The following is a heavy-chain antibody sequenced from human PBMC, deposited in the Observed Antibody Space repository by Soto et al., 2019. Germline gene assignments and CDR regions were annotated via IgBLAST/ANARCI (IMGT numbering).Heavy chain of an antibody. V-gene: IGHV3-74*01. CDR3: VRGGYSGSYYRYF. CDR1: GFTFSNCW. CDR2: IDRDGATT. D-gene: IGHD1-26*01. Sequence: GGSLRLSCAASGFTFSNCWMNWVRQVPGKGLVWVSRIDRDGATTSYADSVKGRFTISRDNARNRLYLQMNSLRVEDTAVYYCVRGGYSGSYYRYFWGQGTLVTVSS. J-gene: IGHJ4*02.